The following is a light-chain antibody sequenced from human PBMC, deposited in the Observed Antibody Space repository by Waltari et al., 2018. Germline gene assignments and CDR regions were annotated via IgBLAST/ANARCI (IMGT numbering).Light chain of an antibody. CDR3: QQYNSYSMLS. V-gene: IGKV1-5*03. CDR1: QRISKW. CDR2: KAS. Sequence: DIQMTQSPSTPSASVGDRVTFSCRASQRISKWLAWYQQKPGKVPKLLIYKASTLESGVPSRFSGRGSGTEFTLTISSQQPEDFATYYCQQYNSYSMLSFGGGTKVEIK. J-gene: IGKJ4*01.